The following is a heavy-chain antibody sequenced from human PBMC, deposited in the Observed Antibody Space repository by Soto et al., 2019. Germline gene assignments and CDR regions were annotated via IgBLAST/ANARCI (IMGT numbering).Heavy chain of an antibody. CDR2: INPNSGGT. CDR3: ARAPGYSGHEPPGDYYYGMDV. CDR1: GYTFTGYY. J-gene: IGHJ6*02. Sequence: ASVKVSCKASGYTFTGYYMHWVRQAPGQGLEWMGWINPNSGGTNYAQKFQGWVTMTRDTSISTAYMELSRLRSDDTAVYYCARAPGYSGHEPPGDYYYGMDVWG. D-gene: IGHD5-12*01. V-gene: IGHV1-2*04.